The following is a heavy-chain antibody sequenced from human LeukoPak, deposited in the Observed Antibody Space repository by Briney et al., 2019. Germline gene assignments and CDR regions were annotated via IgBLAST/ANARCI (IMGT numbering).Heavy chain of an antibody. V-gene: IGHV3-21*01. D-gene: IGHD2-15*01. CDR1: GFTFSSYS. CDR2: ISSSSSYI. CDR3: ARGGVEDIVVVVAANDAFDI. J-gene: IGHJ3*02. Sequence: GGSLRLSCAASGFTFSSYSMNWVRQALGKGLEWVSSISSSSSYIYYADSVKGRFTISRDNAKNSLYLQMNSLRAEDTAVYYCARGGVEDIVVVVAANDAFDIWGQGTMVTVSS.